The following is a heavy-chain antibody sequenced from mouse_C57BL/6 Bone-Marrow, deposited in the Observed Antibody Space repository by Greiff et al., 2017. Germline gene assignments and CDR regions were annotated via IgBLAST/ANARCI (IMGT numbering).Heavy chain of an antibody. CDR3: TTGYGNYGFDY. V-gene: IGHV14-4*01. CDR2: IDPENGDT. D-gene: IGHD2-1*01. CDR1: GFNIKDDY. Sequence: DVKLQESGAELVRPGASVKLSCTASGFNIKDDYMHWVKQRPEQGLEWIGWIDPENGDTEYASKFQGKATITADTSYNTAYLQLSSLTSEDTAVYYCTTGYGNYGFDYWGQGTTLTVSS. J-gene: IGHJ2*01.